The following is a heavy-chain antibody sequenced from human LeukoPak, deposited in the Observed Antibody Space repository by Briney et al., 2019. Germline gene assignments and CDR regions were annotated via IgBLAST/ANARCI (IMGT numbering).Heavy chain of an antibody. CDR2: INHSGST. J-gene: IGHJ4*02. Sequence: SETLSLTCAVYGGSFSGYYWSWIRQPPGKGLEWIGEINHSGSTNYNPSLKSRVTISVDTSENQFSLKLSSVTAADTAVYYCARHRLWFGEAGGYWGQGTLVTVSS. D-gene: IGHD3-10*01. V-gene: IGHV4-34*01. CDR3: ARHRLWFGEAGGY. CDR1: GGSFSGYY.